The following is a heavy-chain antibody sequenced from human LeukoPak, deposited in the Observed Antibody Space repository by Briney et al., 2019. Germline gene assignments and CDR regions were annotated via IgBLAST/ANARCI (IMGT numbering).Heavy chain of an antibody. CDR2: INAGKGNT. Sequence: ASVKISCKTSGYTFSSCAMHWVRQAPGQRLEWMGWINAGKGNTKYSQKFQGRVTITRDTSASTAYMELNSLRSEDTAVYYCARGIEASSGWYVIDYWGQGILVTVSS. J-gene: IGHJ4*02. D-gene: IGHD6-19*01. V-gene: IGHV1-3*01. CDR1: GYTFSSCA. CDR3: ARGIEASSGWYVIDY.